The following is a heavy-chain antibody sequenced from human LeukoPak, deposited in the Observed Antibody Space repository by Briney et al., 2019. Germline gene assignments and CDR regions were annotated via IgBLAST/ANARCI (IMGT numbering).Heavy chain of an antibody. CDR1: GVSFSNYY. J-gene: IGHJ4*02. CDR2: INYSGTP. Sequence: SETLSLTCAVSGVSFSNYYWCWIRQSPGKGLEWIGEINYSGTPTYNPSLKSRVTISVDTSKNQFSLKLSSVTAADTAVYYCARDLAAAGLLDYWGQGTLVTVSS. V-gene: IGHV4-34*01. CDR3: ARDLAAAGLLDY. D-gene: IGHD6-13*01.